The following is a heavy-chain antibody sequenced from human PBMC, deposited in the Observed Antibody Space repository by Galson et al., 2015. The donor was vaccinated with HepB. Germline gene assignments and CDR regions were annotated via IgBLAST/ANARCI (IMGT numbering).Heavy chain of an antibody. J-gene: IGHJ3*02. D-gene: IGHD5-18*01. CDR3: AKSEIQPDDAFDI. CDR1: GFTFDDYA. Sequence: SLRLCGAASGFTFDDYAMHWVRQAPGKGLEGVSGISWNSGSIGYADSVKGRFTISRDNAKNSLYLQMNSLRAEDTALYYCAKSEIQPDDAFDIWGQGTMVTVSS. V-gene: IGHV3-9*01. CDR2: ISWNSGSI.